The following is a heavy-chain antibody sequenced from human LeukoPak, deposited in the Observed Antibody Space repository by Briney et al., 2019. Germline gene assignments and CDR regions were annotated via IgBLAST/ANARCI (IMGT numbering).Heavy chain of an antibody. CDR3: AAEGGSNSWSYGLAY. V-gene: IGHV3-53*04. CDR2: IYSGGNT. J-gene: IGHJ4*02. Sequence: GGSLRLSCAVSGFTVNSNYMSWVRQAPGKGLEWVSVIYSGGNTYYADSVKGRFTISRHNSKNTLYLQMNSLRAEDTAVYYCAAEGGSNSWSYGLAYWGQGTLVTVSS. CDR1: GFTVNSNY. D-gene: IGHD6-13*01.